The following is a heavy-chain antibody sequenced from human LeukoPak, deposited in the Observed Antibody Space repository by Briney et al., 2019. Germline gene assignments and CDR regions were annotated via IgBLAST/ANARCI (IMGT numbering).Heavy chain of an antibody. D-gene: IGHD7-27*01. CDR1: GGSISSYY. J-gene: IGHJ4*02. CDR2: IYYSGST. Sequence: SETLSLTCTVSGGSISSYYWSWIREPPGKGLEWIGYIYYSGSTNYNPPLKSRVTISVDTSKNQFSLKLSSVTAADTAVYYCASLISPRLTGDIWGQGTLVTVTS. V-gene: IGHV4-59*08. CDR3: ASLISPRLTGDI.